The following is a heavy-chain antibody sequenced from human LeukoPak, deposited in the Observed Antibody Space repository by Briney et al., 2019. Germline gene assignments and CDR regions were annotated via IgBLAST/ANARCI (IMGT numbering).Heavy chain of an antibody. CDR2: IYSSGST. V-gene: IGHV4-4*07. J-gene: IGHJ4*02. CDR3: ARESYDSSGYYPVY. D-gene: IGHD3-22*01. Sequence: TSETLSLTCTVSGGSISSYYWSWLRQPAGKGREGVGRIYSSGSTNYNPSLKSRVTMSVDTSKNQFSLKLSSVTAADTAVYYCARESYDSSGYYPVYWGQGTLVTVSS. CDR1: GGSISSYY.